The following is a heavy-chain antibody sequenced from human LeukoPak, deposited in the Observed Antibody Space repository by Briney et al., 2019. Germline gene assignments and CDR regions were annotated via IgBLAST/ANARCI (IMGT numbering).Heavy chain of an antibody. Sequence: PSETLSLTCAVYGGSFSGYYWSWIRQPPGKGLEWIGEINHSESTNYNPSLKSRVTISVDTSKNQFSLKLSSVTAADTAVYYCARGRWATTTSYYFDYWGQGTLVTVSS. CDR3: ARGRWATTTSYYFDY. V-gene: IGHV4-34*01. J-gene: IGHJ4*02. D-gene: IGHD5-12*01. CDR2: INHSEST. CDR1: GGSFSGYY.